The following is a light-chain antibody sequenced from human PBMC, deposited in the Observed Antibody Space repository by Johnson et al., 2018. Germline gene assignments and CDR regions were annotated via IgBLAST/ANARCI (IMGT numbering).Light chain of an antibody. Sequence: QAVLTQPPSVSAAPGQKVTISCSGSSSNIGNNYVSWYQQLPGTAPKLLIYENNKRPSGITDRFSGSKSGTSATLRITGLQTGDEADYYCGTWDSSLSAGNVFGTGTKVTVL. J-gene: IGLJ1*01. CDR1: SSNIGNNY. V-gene: IGLV1-51*02. CDR2: ENN. CDR3: GTWDSSLSAGNV.